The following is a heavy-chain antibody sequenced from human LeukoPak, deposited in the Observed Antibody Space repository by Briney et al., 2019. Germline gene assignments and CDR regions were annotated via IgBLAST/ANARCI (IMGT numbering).Heavy chain of an antibody. V-gene: IGHV3-66*01. CDR1: GFTVSSNY. J-gene: IGHJ1*01. CDR2: IYSGGST. Sequence: PGGSLRLSCEASGFTVSSNYMSWVRQAPGKGLEWVSVIYSGGSTYYADSVKGRFSFYRDNSKSTLYLQMNSLRAEDTAVYYCARDHSPEYNSSAGYFQLWGQGTLVTVSS. CDR3: ARDHSPEYNSSAGYFQL. D-gene: IGHD6-6*01.